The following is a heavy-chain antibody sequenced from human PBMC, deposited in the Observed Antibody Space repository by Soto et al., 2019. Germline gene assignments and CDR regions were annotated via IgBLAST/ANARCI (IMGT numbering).Heavy chain of an antibody. V-gene: IGHV3-33*01. CDR3: ARGQFDDSSGGFDY. Sequence: GKGLEWVAVIWYDGSNKYYADSVRGRFTISRDNSKNTLYLQMNSLRAEDTAMYYCARGQFDDSSGGFDYWGQGALVTVSS. CDR2: IWYDGSNK. J-gene: IGHJ4*02. D-gene: IGHD3-22*01.